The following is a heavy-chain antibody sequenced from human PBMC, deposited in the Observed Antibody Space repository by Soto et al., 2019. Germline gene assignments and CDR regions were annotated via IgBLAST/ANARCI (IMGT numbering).Heavy chain of an antibody. CDR1: GNTFTNFG. D-gene: IGHD2-2*01. CDR3: ARVIPGAEAWFDP. CDR2: ISAYTDDP. J-gene: IGHJ5*02. Sequence: QGQLVQSGAEVKKPGASVKVSCTASGNTFTNFGVTCVRQAPGQCLEWMGWISAYTDDPNYAQKFQGRVTMTIDTSTSTAYLDLRSLTSDDTAVYYCARVIPGAEAWFDPWGQGPLVTVSS. V-gene: IGHV1-18*01.